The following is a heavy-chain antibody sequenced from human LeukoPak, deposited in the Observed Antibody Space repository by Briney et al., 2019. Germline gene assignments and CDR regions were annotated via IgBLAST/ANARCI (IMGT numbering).Heavy chain of an antibody. V-gene: IGHV3-7*03. Sequence: GGSLRLSCEASGFTFSRYWMSWVRQAPGKGLEWVANIKQDGSEKYYVDSVKGRFTISRDNSKNTLYLQMNSLRAEDTAVYYCAKESTFLLPIRYFDYWGQGTLVTVSS. J-gene: IGHJ4*02. D-gene: IGHD2-15*01. CDR3: AKESTFLLPIRYFDY. CDR2: IKQDGSEK. CDR1: GFTFSRYW.